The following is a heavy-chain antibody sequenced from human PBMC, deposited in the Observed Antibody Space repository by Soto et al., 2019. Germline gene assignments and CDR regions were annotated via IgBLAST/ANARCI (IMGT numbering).Heavy chain of an antibody. J-gene: IGHJ4*02. V-gene: IGHV1-18*01. CDR2: ISAHNGNT. Sequence: QVHLVQSGAEVKKPGASGKVSCKGSGYAFTTYGITWVRQAPGKGLEWMGWISAHNGNTNYAQKLQGRVTVTRDTSTSTAYMELRSLRSDDTAVYYCARGRYGDYWGQGALVNVSS. CDR3: ARGRYGDY. D-gene: IGHD1-1*01. CDR1: GYAFTTYG.